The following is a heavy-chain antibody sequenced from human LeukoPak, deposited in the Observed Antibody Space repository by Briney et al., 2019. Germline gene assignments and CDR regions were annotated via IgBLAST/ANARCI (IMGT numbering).Heavy chain of an antibody. V-gene: IGHV3-23*01. CDR1: GFTFSSYA. D-gene: IGHD3-9*01. CDR3: AKPYSGTILTGWFDP. J-gene: IGHJ5*02. CDR2: ISGSGGST. Sequence: GGSLRLSCAASGFTFSSYAMTWVRQAPGKGLEWVSIISGSGGSTSYADSVKGRFTISRDNSKNTLYLKMNSLRAEDTALYYCAKPYSGTILTGWFDPWGQGTLVTVSS.